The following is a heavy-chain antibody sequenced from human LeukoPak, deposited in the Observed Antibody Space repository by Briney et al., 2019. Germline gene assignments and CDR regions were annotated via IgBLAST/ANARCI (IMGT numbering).Heavy chain of an antibody. J-gene: IGHJ5*02. CDR2: IIPIFGTA. V-gene: IGHV1-69*13. CDR3: AREAYCGGDCSNWFDP. Sequence: SVKVSCKASGGTFISYAISWVRQAPGQGLEWMGGIIPIFGTANYAQKFQGRVTITADESTSTAYMELSSLRSEDTAVYYCAREAYCGGDCSNWFDPWGQGTPVTVSS. D-gene: IGHD2-21*02. CDR1: GGTFISYA.